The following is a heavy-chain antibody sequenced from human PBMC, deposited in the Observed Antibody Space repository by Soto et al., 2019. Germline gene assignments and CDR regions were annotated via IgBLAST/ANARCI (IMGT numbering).Heavy chain of an antibody. J-gene: IGHJ4*02. V-gene: IGHV3-30*18. CDR2: IFYDGSKI. CDR3: AKDLTGPYDY. Sequence: HPGGSLRLSFAASGFSFSSSGMHWGRQAPGKGLEWVADIFYDGSKIHYADSVKGRFTISRDNSKNTVHLQMNSLRPEDKAVYYCAKDLTGPYDYWGQGTLVTVSS. D-gene: IGHD3-9*01. CDR1: GFSFSSSG.